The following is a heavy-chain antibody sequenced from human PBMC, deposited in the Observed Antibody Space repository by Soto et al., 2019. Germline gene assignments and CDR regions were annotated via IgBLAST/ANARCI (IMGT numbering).Heavy chain of an antibody. CDR1: GFTFSSYE. V-gene: IGHV3-48*03. CDR3: ARGPPLDY. CDR2: ISSSVISDSGSTI. J-gene: IGHJ4*02. Sequence: EVQLVESGGGLVQPGGSLRLSCAASGFTFSSYEMNWVRQAPGKGLEWVSYISSSVISDSGSTIYYADSVKGRFTISRDDAKNSLYLQMNSLRADDTAVYYCARGPPLDYWGQGTLVTVSS.